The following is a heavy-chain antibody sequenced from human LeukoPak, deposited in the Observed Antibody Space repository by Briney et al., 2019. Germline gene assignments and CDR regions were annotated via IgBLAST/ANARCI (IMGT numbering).Heavy chain of an antibody. CDR2: ISWNSGSI. V-gene: IGHV3-9*01. CDR3: ARWPLGYCSSTSCYSY. J-gene: IGHJ4*02. D-gene: IGHD2-2*02. CDR1: GFTFDDYA. Sequence: GGSLRLSCAASGFTFDDYAMHWVRQTAGKGPEWVSGISWNSGSIGYADSVKGRFTISRDNAKNSLYLQMNSLRAEDTAVYYCARWPLGYCSSTSCYSYWGQGTLVTVSS.